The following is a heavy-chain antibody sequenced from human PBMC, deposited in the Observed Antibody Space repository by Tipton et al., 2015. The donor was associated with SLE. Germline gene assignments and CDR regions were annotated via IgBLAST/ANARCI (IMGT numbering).Heavy chain of an antibody. CDR3: ARERAYYDFWSGYPDYYYYGMDV. CDR1: GGSISSYY. V-gene: IGHV4-59*01. CDR2: IYYSGST. D-gene: IGHD3-3*01. Sequence: TLSLTCTVSGGSISSYYWSWIRQPPGKGLEWIGYIYYSGSTNYNPSLKSRVTISVDTSKNQFSLKLSSVTDADTAVYYCARERAYYDFWSGYPDYYYYGMDVWGQGTTDTVSS. J-gene: IGHJ6*02.